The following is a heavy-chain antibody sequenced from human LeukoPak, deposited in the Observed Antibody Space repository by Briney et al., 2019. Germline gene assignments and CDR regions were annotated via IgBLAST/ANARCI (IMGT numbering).Heavy chain of an antibody. D-gene: IGHD4-23*01. V-gene: IGHV4-4*07. Sequence: PSETLSFTCTVSGGSIRTYYWSWIRQPAGKGLEWIGRIYTSGSTDYNPSLKSRVTMSVDTSKNLFSLKLSSVTAADTAVYYCARHWGTTVVSPLTAWDYWGQGTLVTVSS. CDR1: GGSIRTYY. CDR3: ARHWGTTVVSPLTAWDY. J-gene: IGHJ4*02. CDR2: IYTSGST.